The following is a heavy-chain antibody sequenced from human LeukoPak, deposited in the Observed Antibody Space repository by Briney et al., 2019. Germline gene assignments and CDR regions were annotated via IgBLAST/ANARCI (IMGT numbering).Heavy chain of an antibody. Sequence: PGGSLRLSCAASGFTFSSYGMHWVRQAPGKGLEWVAVIWYDGSNKYYADSVKGRFTISRDNSKNTLYLQMNSLRAEDTAVYYCARGDTAMRPKLDYWGQGTLVTVSS. D-gene: IGHD5-18*01. CDR1: GFTFSSYG. CDR2: IWYDGSNK. CDR3: ARGDTAMRPKLDY. V-gene: IGHV3-33*01. J-gene: IGHJ4*02.